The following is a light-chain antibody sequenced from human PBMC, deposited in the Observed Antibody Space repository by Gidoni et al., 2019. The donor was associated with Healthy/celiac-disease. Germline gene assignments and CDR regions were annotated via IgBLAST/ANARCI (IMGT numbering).Light chain of an antibody. J-gene: IGKJ1*01. CDR3: QHYGSSPQT. CDR2: GAS. CDR1: QSVSSSY. Sequence: EIVLTQSPGTLSLSPGERATLSCRASQSVSSSYLAWYQQKPGQAPRLLIYGASSRATGIPDRFSGSGSGTDFTLTISRLEPEDFAVYYCQHYGSSPQTFGQXTKVEIK. V-gene: IGKV3-20*01.